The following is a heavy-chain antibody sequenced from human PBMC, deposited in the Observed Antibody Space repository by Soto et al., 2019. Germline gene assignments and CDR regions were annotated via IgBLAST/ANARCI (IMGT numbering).Heavy chain of an antibody. CDR1: GFTVSSNY. CDR3: TTDSYITTITVRFDY. V-gene: IGHV3-66*01. D-gene: IGHD3-22*01. Sequence: GGSLRLSCAASGFTVSSNYMSRVRQAPGKGLEWVSVIYSGGSTYYADSVKGRFTISRDNSKNTLYLQTNSLRAEDTAVYYCTTDSYITTITVRFDYWGQGTLVTVSS. CDR2: IYSGGST. J-gene: IGHJ4*02.